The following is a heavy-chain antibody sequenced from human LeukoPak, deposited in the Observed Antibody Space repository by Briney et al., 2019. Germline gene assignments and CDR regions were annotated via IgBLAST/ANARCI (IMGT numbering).Heavy chain of an antibody. CDR1: GFTFSSYA. Sequence: GGSLRLSCAASGFTFSSYAMSWVRQAPGKGLEWVSAISGSGGSTYYADSVKGRITISRDNSKNTLYLQVNSLRAEDTAVYYCAKGLLRCLDYWGQGTLVTVSS. D-gene: IGHD4-17*01. CDR2: ISGSGGST. J-gene: IGHJ4*02. CDR3: AKGLLRCLDY. V-gene: IGHV3-23*01.